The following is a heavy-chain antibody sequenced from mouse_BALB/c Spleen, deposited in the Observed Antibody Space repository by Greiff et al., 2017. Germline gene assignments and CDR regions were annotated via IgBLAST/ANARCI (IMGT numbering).Heavy chain of an antibody. J-gene: IGHJ4*01. CDR1: GFSLTGYG. Sequence: VQVVESGPGLVAPSQSLSITCTVSGFSLTGYGVNWVRQPPGKGLEWLGMIWGDGSTDYNSALKSRLSISKDNSKSQVFLKMNSLQTDDTARYYCARVLRLPHYYAMDYWGQGTSVTVSS. CDR2: IWGDGST. D-gene: IGHD1-2*01. CDR3: ARVLRLPHYYAMDY. V-gene: IGHV2-6-7*01.